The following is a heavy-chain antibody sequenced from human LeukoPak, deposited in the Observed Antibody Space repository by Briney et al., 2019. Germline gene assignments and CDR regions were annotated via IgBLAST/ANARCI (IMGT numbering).Heavy chain of an antibody. D-gene: IGHD3-22*01. V-gene: IGHV3-21*01. CDR2: ISSSSSYI. J-gene: IGHJ4*02. CDR3: ARESYDSSGYHY. CDR1: GFTFSSYS. Sequence: GGSLRLSCAASGFTFSSYSMNWVRQAPGKGLEWVSSISSSSSYIYYADSVKGRFTISRDNSKNTLYLQMNSLRAEDTAVYYCARESYDSSGYHYWGQGTLVTVSS.